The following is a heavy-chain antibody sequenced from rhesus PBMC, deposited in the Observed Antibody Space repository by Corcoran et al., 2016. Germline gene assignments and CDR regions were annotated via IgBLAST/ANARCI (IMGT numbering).Heavy chain of an antibody. CDR3: ASNSGSWNLGDAFDF. CDR2: IYGSGGGT. J-gene: IGHJ3*01. D-gene: IGHD6-25*01. CDR1: GGSISDDYY. Sequence: QVQLQESGPGLVKPSETLSLTCAVSGGSISDDYYWSWIRQPPGKGLEWIGYIYGSGGGTNYNPSLKNRVTISIDTSKNQFSLKLSSVTAADTAVYYCASNSGSWNLGDAFDFWGQGLRVTVSS. V-gene: IGHV4-106*01.